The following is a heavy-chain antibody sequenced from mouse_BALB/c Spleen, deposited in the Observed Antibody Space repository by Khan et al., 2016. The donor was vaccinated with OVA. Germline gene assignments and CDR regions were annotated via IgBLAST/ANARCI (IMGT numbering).Heavy chain of an antibody. CDR1: GFTFSSYG. D-gene: IGHD1-1*01. CDR2: ISGDSNTI. Sequence: VHLVESGGDLVQPGGSRKLSCAASGFTFSSYGMHWVRQAPEKGLEWVAYISGDSNTIYYADTVKGRFTISRDNPRNTLFLQMTSLMSEDTAMYYCATSYFYGYYFDYWGPGTTLTVSS. V-gene: IGHV5-17*02. J-gene: IGHJ2*01. CDR3: ATSYFYGYYFDY.